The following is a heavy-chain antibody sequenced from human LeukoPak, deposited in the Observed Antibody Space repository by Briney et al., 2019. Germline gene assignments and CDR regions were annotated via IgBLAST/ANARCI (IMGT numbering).Heavy chain of an antibody. CDR3: ARDAYTEVTPGVLEN. Sequence: GASVKVSCKASGYTFTGYYMHWVRQAPGQGLEWMGIINPSGGSTSYAQKFQGRVTMTRDTSTSTVYMELSSLRSEDTAVYYCARDAYTEVTPGVLENWGQGTLVTVSS. J-gene: IGHJ4*02. CDR2: INPSGGST. D-gene: IGHD4-23*01. V-gene: IGHV1-46*01. CDR1: GYTFTGYY.